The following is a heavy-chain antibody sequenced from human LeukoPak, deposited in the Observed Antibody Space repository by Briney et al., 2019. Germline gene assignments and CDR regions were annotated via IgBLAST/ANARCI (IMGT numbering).Heavy chain of an antibody. Sequence: PGGSLRLSCAASGFTFSSYAMSWVRQAPGKGLEWVSAISGSGGSTYYADSVKGRFTISRDNSKNTLNLQMNSLRAEDTAVYYCAKGSSWIQLWLLDYWGQGTLVTVSS. D-gene: IGHD5-18*01. J-gene: IGHJ4*02. CDR3: AKGSSWIQLWLLDY. CDR2: ISGSGGST. V-gene: IGHV3-23*01. CDR1: GFTFSSYA.